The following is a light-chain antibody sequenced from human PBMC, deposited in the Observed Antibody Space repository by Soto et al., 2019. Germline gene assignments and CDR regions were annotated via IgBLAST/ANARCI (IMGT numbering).Light chain of an antibody. CDR1: QSVSGD. V-gene: IGKV3-15*01. J-gene: IGKJ5*01. CDR2: DAS. Sequence: DIVLTQSPATLSVSPGERATLSCRASQSVSGDLAWYHHKPGQAPRLLIYDASTRALDTPARFAGSGAGTEFTLTISSRQSEDVAVYFCQQYNNWPITFGQGTRLEIK. CDR3: QQYNNWPIT.